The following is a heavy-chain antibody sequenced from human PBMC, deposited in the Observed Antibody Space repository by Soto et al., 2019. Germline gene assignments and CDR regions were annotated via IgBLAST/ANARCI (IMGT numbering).Heavy chain of an antibody. CDR2: IYVTGAV. D-gene: IGHD2-21*01. Sequence: SETLSLTCSVSGAALTSGNYYWSWIRQVPGKGLEWIGHIYVTGAVDYNPSLRDRIPISQDTSERQFSLNLRLVTAADTAVYYCARLRIATNNYKWFDPWGQGTLVTVSS. J-gene: IGHJ5*02. V-gene: IGHV4-31*03. CDR1: GAALTSGNYY. CDR3: ARLRIATNNYKWFDP.